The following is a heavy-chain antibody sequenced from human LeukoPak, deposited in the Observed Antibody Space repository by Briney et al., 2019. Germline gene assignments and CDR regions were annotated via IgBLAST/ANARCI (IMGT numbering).Heavy chain of an antibody. V-gene: IGHV3-20*04. CDR3: AKNWNYYYYMDV. CDR1: GFTFDDYG. CDR2: INWNGGST. D-gene: IGHD1-1*01. J-gene: IGHJ6*03. Sequence: WFGGSLRLSCAASGFTFDDYGMSWVRHAPGKGLEWVSGINWNGGSTGYADSVKGRFTISRDNAKNSLYLQMNSLRAEDTALYYCAKNWNYYYYMDVWGKGTTVTVSS.